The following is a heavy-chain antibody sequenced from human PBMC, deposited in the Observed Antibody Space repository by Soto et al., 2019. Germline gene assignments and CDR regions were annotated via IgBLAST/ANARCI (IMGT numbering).Heavy chain of an antibody. CDR2: IHSSGTT. J-gene: IGHJ4*02. CDR3: ARGSGWLTDY. CDR1: DVSTSNFF. Sequence: SETLSLTCTVSDVSTSNFFWKWFRQPPGKGLEWIGNIHSSGTTNYNPSLESRVTISLDTSNSQFSLKMNSVTAADTAVYYCARGSGWLTDYWGQGTLVTVSS. D-gene: IGHD6-19*01. V-gene: IGHV4-59*08.